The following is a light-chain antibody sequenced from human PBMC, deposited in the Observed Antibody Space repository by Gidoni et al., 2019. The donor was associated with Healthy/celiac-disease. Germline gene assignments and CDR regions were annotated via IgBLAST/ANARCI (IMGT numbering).Light chain of an antibody. CDR1: QGVSNY. Sequence: DIQLTQSPSTLSASVGDRATLTCRASQGVSNYLAWYQQKPGKVPKLLIYAASTWESGVPSRFSGSGSGTDFTLTISSLQPEDVAAYYCQKCNSAPITFGQXTRLEIK. V-gene: IGKV1-27*01. J-gene: IGKJ5*01. CDR2: AAS. CDR3: QKCNSAPIT.